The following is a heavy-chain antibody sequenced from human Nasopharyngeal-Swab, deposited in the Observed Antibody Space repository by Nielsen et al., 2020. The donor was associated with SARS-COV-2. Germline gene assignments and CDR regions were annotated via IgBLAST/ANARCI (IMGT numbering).Heavy chain of an antibody. Sequence: SETLSLTCAVYGGSFSGYYWSWIRQPPGKGLEWIGEINHSGSTNYNPSLKSRVTISVDTSRNQFSLKLSSVTAADTAVYYCARASRITIFGVVQPFDYWGQGTLVTVSS. D-gene: IGHD3-3*01. CDR1: GGSFSGYY. CDR3: ARASRITIFGVVQPFDY. J-gene: IGHJ4*02. V-gene: IGHV4-34*01. CDR2: INHSGST.